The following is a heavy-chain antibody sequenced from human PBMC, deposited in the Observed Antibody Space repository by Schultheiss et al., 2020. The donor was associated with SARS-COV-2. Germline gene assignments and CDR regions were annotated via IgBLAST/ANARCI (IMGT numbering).Heavy chain of an antibody. CDR1: GFTFSCYW. V-gene: IGHV3-7*04. D-gene: IGHD1-26*01. J-gene: IGHJ4*02. CDR2: IKQDGSEK. Sequence: GGSLRLSCAASGFTFSCYWMSWVRQAPGKGLEWVANIKQDGSEKYYVDSVKGRFTISRDNAKNSLYLQMNSLRAEDTAVYYCARAPIGAADYWGQGTLVTVSS. CDR3: ARAPIGAADY.